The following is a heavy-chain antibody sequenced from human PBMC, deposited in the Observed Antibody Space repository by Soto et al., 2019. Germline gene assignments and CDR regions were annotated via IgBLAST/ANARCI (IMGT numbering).Heavy chain of an antibody. J-gene: IGHJ6*03. CDR1: GGSLSVYY. Sequence: QVQLQQWGAGLLKPSETLSLTCGVYGGSLSVYYWSWIRQSPGKGLEWIGEINHSGSTNYNPSFKSRVSISVETSKNQFSVKLTSVTAADTAVDYCALIPVRFSTFYSDMDVWGGGTSVTVSS. CDR2: INHSGST. CDR3: ALIPVRFSTFYSDMDV. V-gene: IGHV4-34*02. D-gene: IGHD3-3*01.